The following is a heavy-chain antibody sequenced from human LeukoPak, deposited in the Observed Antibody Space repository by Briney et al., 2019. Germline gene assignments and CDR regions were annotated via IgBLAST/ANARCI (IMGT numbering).Heavy chain of an antibody. V-gene: IGHV1-69*05. CDR3: ARSQFQQWLDYYYYYYMDV. Sequence: SVKVSCKASGGTFSSYAISWVRQAPGQGLEWMGGIIPIFGTANYAQKFQGRVTITTDESTSTAYKELSSLRSEDTAVYYCARSQFQQWLDYYYYYYMDVWGKGTTVTVSS. CDR2: IIPIFGTA. CDR1: GGTFSSYA. D-gene: IGHD6-19*01. J-gene: IGHJ6*03.